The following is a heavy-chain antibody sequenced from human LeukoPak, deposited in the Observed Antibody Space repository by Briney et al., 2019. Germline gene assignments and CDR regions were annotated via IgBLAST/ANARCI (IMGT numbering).Heavy chain of an antibody. CDR3: ARRTRAGGNYMDV. CDR1: GGSISSGSYY. J-gene: IGHJ6*03. D-gene: IGHD6-13*01. CDR2: IYTSGST. V-gene: IGHV4-61*02. Sequence: SETLSLTCAVSGGSISSGSYYWSWIRQPAGKGLEWIGRIYTSGSTNYNPSLKSRVTISVDTSKNQFSLKLSSVTAADTAVYYCARRTRAGGNYMDVWGKGTTVTVSS.